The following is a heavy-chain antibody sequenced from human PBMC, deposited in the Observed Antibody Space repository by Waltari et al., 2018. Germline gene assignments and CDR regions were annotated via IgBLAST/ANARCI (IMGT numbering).Heavy chain of an antibody. V-gene: IGHV3-66*02. CDR2: MYPAGSS. D-gene: IGHD5-18*01. CDR1: GFTVSDTH. CDR3: ARARDERTAMVFFDL. J-gene: IGHJ4*01. Sequence: EVQLVESGGGLVHPGGSMKLSCAASGFTVSDTHMAWVRQAAGKGLEWVSVMYPAGSSYSEDSVEGRFTISRDISKNTVHLQMNRLRPDDTATYYCARARDERTAMVFFDLWGQGTLVSVSS.